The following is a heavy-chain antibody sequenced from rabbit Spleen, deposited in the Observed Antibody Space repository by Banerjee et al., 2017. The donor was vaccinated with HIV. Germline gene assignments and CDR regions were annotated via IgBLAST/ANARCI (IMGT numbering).Heavy chain of an antibody. CDR1: GIDFSSTYY. Sequence: QSLEESGGDLVKPGASLTLTCTASGIDFSSTYYMCWVRQAPGKGLEWIACIVTSSDASYYASWAKGRFTISKTSSTTVTLQMTSLTAADTATYFCARDDNANDYRSYFGLWGQGTLVTVS. CDR2: IVTSSDAS. D-gene: IGHD2-1*01. J-gene: IGHJ3*01. CDR3: ARDDNANDYRSYFGL. V-gene: IGHV1S40*01.